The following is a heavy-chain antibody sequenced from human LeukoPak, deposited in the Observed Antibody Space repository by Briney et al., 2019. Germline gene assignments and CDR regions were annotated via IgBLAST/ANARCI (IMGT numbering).Heavy chain of an antibody. CDR1: GFTFSSYS. CDR2: ISSSSSTI. CDR3: ARYGVVVAARDDLGYGMDV. Sequence: QYGGSLRLSCAASGFTFSSYSMNWVRQAPGKGLEWASYISSSSSTIYYADSVKGRFTISRDNAKNSLYLQMNSLRDEDTAVYYCARYGVVVAARDDLGYGMDVWGQGTTVTVSS. D-gene: IGHD2-15*01. V-gene: IGHV3-48*02. J-gene: IGHJ6*02.